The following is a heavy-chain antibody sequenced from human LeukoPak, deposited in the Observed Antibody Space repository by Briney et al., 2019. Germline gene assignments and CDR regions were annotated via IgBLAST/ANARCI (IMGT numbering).Heavy chain of an antibody. Sequence: GGSLRLSCAASGFTFSSYWMNWVRQAPGKRPEWVANIRPDGSGKYYVDSVKGRFTISRDNAQNSVYLQMNSLRAEDTAVYYCAGRYCSGDYCPGYWGQGTLVTVSS. J-gene: IGHJ4*02. CDR1: GFTFSSYW. CDR2: IRPDGSGK. CDR3: AGRYCSGDYCPGY. V-gene: IGHV3-7*01. D-gene: IGHD2-21*01.